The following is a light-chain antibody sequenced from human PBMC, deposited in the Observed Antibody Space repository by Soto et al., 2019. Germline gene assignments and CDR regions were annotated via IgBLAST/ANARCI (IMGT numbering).Light chain of an antibody. J-gene: IGKJ1*01. Sequence: DLQMTQSPSTLSASVGDRVTITCRASQIVSSWLAWYQQKPGKAPKLLIYDVSSLESGVPSRFSGSGSGTEFTLTISSLQPDDFATYYCQQYYSYSRTFGQGTKVEVK. CDR2: DVS. CDR1: QIVSSW. V-gene: IGKV1-5*01. CDR3: QQYYSYSRT.